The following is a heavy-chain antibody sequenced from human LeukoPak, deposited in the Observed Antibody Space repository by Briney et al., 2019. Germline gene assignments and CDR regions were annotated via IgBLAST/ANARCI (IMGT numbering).Heavy chain of an antibody. J-gene: IGHJ6*04. CDR1: GGTFSSYA. V-gene: IGHV1-69*01. CDR3: ARHPIVVVPAGAYYYYYGVDV. CDR2: IIPIFGTA. D-gene: IGHD2-2*01. Sequence: SVKVSCKASGGTFSSYAISWVRQAPGQGLEWMGGIIPIFGTANYAQKFQGRVTITADESTSTAYMELSSLRSEDTAVYYCARHPIVVVPAGAYYYYYGVDVWGKGTTVTVSS.